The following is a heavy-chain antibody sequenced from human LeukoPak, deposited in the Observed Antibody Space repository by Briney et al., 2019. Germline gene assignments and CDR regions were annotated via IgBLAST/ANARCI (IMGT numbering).Heavy chain of an antibody. CDR3: ARSRSGSGLLGY. D-gene: IGHD3-10*01. CDR1: GFTFSSYG. CDR2: ISYDGSNK. V-gene: IGHV3-30*19. Sequence: PGGSLRLSCAASGFTFSSYGMHWVRQAPGKGLEWVTVISYDGSNKYYADSVKGRFTISRDNSKNTLYLQMSSLRAEDTAVYYCARSRSGSGLLGYWGQGTLVTVSS. J-gene: IGHJ4*02.